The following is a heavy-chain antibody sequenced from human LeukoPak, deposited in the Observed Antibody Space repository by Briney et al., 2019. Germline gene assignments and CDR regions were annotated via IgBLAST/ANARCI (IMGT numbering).Heavy chain of an antibody. Sequence: SETLSLTCAVYGGSFSGYYWSWIRQPPGKGLEWIGEINHSGSTNYNPSLKSRVTISVDTSKNQFSLKLSSVTAADTAVYYCARAELGYYYGMDVWGQGTTVTVSS. V-gene: IGHV4-34*01. J-gene: IGHJ6*02. CDR2: INHSGST. D-gene: IGHD3-16*01. CDR3: ARAELGYYYGMDV. CDR1: GGSFSGYY.